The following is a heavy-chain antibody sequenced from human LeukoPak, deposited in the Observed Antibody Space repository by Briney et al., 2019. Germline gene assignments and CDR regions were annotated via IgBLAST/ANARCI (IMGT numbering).Heavy chain of an antibody. J-gene: IGHJ4*02. D-gene: IGHD6-19*01. V-gene: IGHV4-59*08. Sequence: SETLSLTCTVSGGSISSYYWSWIRQPPGKGLEWIGYIYYSGSTNYNPSLKSRVTISVDTTKNQFSLKLSSVTAADTAVYYCARRSGASSEYYFDYWGQGTLVTVSS. CDR1: GGSISSYY. CDR2: IYYSGST. CDR3: ARRSGASSEYYFDY.